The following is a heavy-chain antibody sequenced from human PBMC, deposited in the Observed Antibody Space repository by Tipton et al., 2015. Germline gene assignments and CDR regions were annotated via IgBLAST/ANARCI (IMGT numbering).Heavy chain of an antibody. CDR2: TYHGGRT. Sequence: GLVKPSGTLSLTCVVSGDSISSNNWWSWVRQSPGQGLEWIGETYHGGRTNYNPSLESRVTISVDTSKSQFSLKLTSVTAADTAVYYCARVKVATMLYYFDYWGQGTLVTVSS. CDR3: ARVKVATMLYYFDY. J-gene: IGHJ4*02. CDR1: GDSISSNNW. D-gene: IGHD5-12*01. V-gene: IGHV4-4*02.